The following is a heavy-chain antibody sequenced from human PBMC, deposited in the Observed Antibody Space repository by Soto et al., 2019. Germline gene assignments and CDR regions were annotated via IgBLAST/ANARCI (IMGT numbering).Heavy chain of an antibody. Sequence: GGSLRLSCVGSGFTFSGYSMAWVRQAPGRGLEWVASISSRSTNIDYADSVKGRFTISRDNAKNLVSLQMSSLRGEDAALYYCAKFTEPGYSSIWYYFEYWGQGTPVTVSS. J-gene: IGHJ4*02. CDR2: ISSRSTNI. D-gene: IGHD6-19*01. V-gene: IGHV3-21*06. CDR1: GFTFSGYS. CDR3: AKFTEPGYSSIWYYFEY.